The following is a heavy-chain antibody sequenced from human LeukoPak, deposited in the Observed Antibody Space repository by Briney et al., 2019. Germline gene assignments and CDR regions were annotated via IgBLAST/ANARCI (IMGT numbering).Heavy chain of an antibody. V-gene: IGHV4-39*07. D-gene: IGHD6-6*01. J-gene: IGHJ4*02. Sequence: ASETLSLACTVSGDSISSSSYYWGWIRQPPGKGLEWIGSIYYSGSTYYNPSLKSRVTILVDTSKNQFSLKLSSVTAADTAVYYCARGIAARFDYWGQGTLVTVSS. CDR2: IYYSGST. CDR3: ARGIAARFDY. CDR1: GDSISSSSYY.